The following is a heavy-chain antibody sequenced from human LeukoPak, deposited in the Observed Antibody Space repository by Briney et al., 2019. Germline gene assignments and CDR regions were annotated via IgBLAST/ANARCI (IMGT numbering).Heavy chain of an antibody. J-gene: IGHJ6*02. CDR1: GGPFSDYY. CDR2: INHSGST. D-gene: IGHD4-17*01. Sequence: PSETLSLTCAVYGGPFSDYYWSWIRQPPGKGLEWIGKINHSGSTNYNPSLKSRVTISVDTSKNQFSLKLSSVTAADTAVYYCARAPTTVTTTYYYYYYGMDVWGQGTTVTVSS. V-gene: IGHV4-34*01. CDR3: ARAPTTVTTTYYYYYYGMDV.